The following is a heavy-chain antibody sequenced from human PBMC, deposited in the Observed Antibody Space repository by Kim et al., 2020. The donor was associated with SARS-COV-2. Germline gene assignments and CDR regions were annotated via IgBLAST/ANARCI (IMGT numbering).Heavy chain of an antibody. CDR2: ISISSSYI. CDR1: GFTFSDYN. J-gene: IGHJ3*02. V-gene: IGHV3-21*01. Sequence: GGSLRLSCAASGFTFSDYNMNWVRQAPGKGPEWVSSISISSSYIYYLDSVKGRFTISRDDAKNLLYLQMNSLRAEDTDVYYCAGEFEPGVFDIWGQGTMVTVSS. CDR3: AGEFEPGVFDI. D-gene: IGHD3-10*01.